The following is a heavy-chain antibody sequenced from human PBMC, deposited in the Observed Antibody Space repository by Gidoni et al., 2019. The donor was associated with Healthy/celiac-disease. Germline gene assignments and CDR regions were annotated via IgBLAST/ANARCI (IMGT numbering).Heavy chain of an antibody. V-gene: IGHV3-33*01. J-gene: IGHJ6*03. CDR1: GFTFSSYG. D-gene: IGHD1-26*01. CDR3: ARETPRETQDTYYMDV. Sequence: QVQLVESGGGVVQPGRSLRLSCAASGFTFSSYGMHWVRQAPGKGLEWVAVIWYDGSNKYYADSVKGRFTISRDNSKNTLYLQMNSLRAEDTAVYYCARETPRETQDTYYMDVWGKGTTVTVSS. CDR2: IWYDGSNK.